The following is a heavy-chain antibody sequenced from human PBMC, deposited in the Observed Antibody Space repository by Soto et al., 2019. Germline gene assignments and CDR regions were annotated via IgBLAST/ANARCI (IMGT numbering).Heavy chain of an antibody. CDR1: GYTFTNNW. CDR3: ARGLFSANDY. D-gene: IGHD6-25*01. V-gene: IGHV5-51*01. CDR2: IYPGDSDT. J-gene: IGHJ4*02. Sequence: PGESLKISCNGSGYTFTNNWVAWVRQKPGKGLEWMGIIYPGDSDTRYSPSFQGQVTISADKSISTAYLQWHSLRASDTAIYYCARGLFSANDYWGQGTLVTVSS.